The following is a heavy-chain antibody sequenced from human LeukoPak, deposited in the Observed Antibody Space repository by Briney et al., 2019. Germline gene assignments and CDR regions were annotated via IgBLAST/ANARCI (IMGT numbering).Heavy chain of an antibody. CDR1: GGSISSSSYY. CDR3: ARGKGYYYYYYMDV. V-gene: IGHV4-39*01. J-gene: IGHJ6*03. Sequence: SETLSLTCTVSGGSISSSSYYWGWIRQPPGKGLEWIGSIYYSGSTYYNPSLKSRVTISVDTSKNQFSLKLSSVTAADTAVYYCARGKGYYYYYYMDVWGKGTTVTVSS. CDR2: IYYSGST.